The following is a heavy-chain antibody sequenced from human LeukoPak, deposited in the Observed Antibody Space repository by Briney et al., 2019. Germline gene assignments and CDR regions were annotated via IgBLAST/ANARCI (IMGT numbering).Heavy chain of an antibody. J-gene: IGHJ2*01. V-gene: IGHV4-34*01. CDR3: ARKTRGHDYGDYSSKTNWYFDI. D-gene: IGHD4-17*01. CDR1: GGSFSGYY. Sequence: PSETLSLTCAVYGGSFSGYYWSWLRQPPGKGLEWIGEINHSGSTNYNPSLKSRVTISVDTSKNQFSLKLRSVTAADTAVYYCARKTRGHDYGDYSSKTNWYFDIWGRGTLVTVSS. CDR2: INHSGST.